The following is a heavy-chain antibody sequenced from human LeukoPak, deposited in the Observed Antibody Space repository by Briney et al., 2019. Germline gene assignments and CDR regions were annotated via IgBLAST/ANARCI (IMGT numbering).Heavy chain of an antibody. CDR1: GYTFTGYY. J-gene: IGHJ4*02. CDR2: ISPNSGGT. V-gene: IGHV1-2*02. D-gene: IGHD3-22*01. Sequence: ASVKVSCKASGYTFTGYYMHWVRQAPGQGLEWMGWISPNSGGTNYAQKFQGRVTMTRDTSISTAYMELSRLRSDDTAVYYCARDLLYYYDSSGYPDYWGQGTLVTVSS. CDR3: ARDLLYYYDSSGYPDY.